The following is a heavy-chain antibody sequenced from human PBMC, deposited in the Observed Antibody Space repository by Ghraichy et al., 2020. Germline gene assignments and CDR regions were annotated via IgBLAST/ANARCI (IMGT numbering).Heavy chain of an antibody. CDR3: ARDLRGVMYYYYGMDV. D-gene: IGHD3-10*01. CDR1: GGSISSYY. J-gene: IGHJ6*02. CDR2: IYTSGST. Sequence: SETLSLTCTVSGGSISSYYWSWIRQPAGKGLEWIGRIYTSGSTNYNPSLKSRVTMSVDTSKNQFSLKLSSVTAADTAVYYCARDLRGVMYYYYGMDVWGQGTTVTVSS. V-gene: IGHV4-4*07.